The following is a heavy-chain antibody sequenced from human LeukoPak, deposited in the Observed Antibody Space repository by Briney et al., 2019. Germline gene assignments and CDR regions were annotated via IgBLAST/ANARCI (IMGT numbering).Heavy chain of an antibody. V-gene: IGHV4-59*01. J-gene: IGHJ6*02. CDR1: GGSISSYY. D-gene: IGHD6-6*01. Sequence: SETLSLTCTVSGGSISSYYWSWIRQPPGKGLEWIGYIYYSGSTNYNPSLKSRVTISVDTPKNQFSLKLTSVIAADTAVYYCARDRPLYGMDVWGQGTTVTVSS. CDR2: IYYSGST. CDR3: ARDRPLYGMDV.